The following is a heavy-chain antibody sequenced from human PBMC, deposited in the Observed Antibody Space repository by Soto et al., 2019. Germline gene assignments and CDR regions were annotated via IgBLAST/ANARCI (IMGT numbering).Heavy chain of an antibody. Sequence: LSLTCSVSGGSIRDYFWTWFRQSPGRALEWIGYISSSGTVKYNSSLKSRVTISLDRSRNQFSLKLSSVTAADTAVYFCARDRKLELPGNYYYYGMDVWGQGTTVTVS. V-gene: IGHV4-59*01. D-gene: IGHD1-7*01. J-gene: IGHJ6*02. CDR2: ISSSGTV. CDR3: ARDRKLELPGNYYYYGMDV. CDR1: GGSIRDYF.